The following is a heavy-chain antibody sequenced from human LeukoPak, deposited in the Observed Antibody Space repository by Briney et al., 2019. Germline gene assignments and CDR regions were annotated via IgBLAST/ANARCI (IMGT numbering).Heavy chain of an antibody. D-gene: IGHD3-16*01. CDR1: GYTFTGYY. V-gene: IGHV1-2*02. J-gene: IGHJ6*02. CDR3: ARDRVLVMITTHPRYYYGMDV. CDR2: INPNSGGT. Sequence: ASVKVSCKASGYTFTGYYMHWVRQAPGQGLEWMGWINPNSGGTNYAQKFQGRVTMTRDTSISTAYMELSRLRSDDTAVYYCARDRVLVMITTHPRYYYGMDVWGQGTTVTVSS.